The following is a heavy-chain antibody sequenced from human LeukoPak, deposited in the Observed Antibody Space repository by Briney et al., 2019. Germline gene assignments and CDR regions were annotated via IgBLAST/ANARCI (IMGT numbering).Heavy chain of an antibody. Sequence: GRSLRLSCAASGFTFDDYAMHWVRQAPGKGLEWVSGISWNSGSIGYADSVKGRFTISRDNAKNSLYLQMNSLRAEDTALYYCARDRGDYYDSSGYYDPGYFQHWGQGTLVTVSS. CDR2: ISWNSGSI. V-gene: IGHV3-9*01. D-gene: IGHD3-22*01. CDR3: ARDRGDYYDSSGYYDPGYFQH. CDR1: GFTFDDYA. J-gene: IGHJ1*01.